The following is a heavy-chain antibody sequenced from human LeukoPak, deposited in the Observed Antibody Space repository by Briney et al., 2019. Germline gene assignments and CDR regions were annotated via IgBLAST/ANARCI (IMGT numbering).Heavy chain of an antibody. CDR1: GGSFSGYY. Sequence: PPETLSLTCAVYGGSFSGYYWSWIRQPPGKGLEWIGEINHSGSTNYNPSLKSRVTISVDTSKNQFSLKLSSVTAADTAVYYCARRGLRNDYWGQGTLVTVSS. V-gene: IGHV4-34*01. CDR2: INHSGST. J-gene: IGHJ4*02. D-gene: IGHD3-10*01. CDR3: ARRGLRNDY.